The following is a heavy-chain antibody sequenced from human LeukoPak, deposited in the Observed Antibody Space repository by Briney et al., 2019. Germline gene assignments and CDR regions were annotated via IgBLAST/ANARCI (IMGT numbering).Heavy chain of an antibody. Sequence: PSETLSLTCTVAGGSISSYYWSWIRQPPGKGLEWIGYIYYSGSTNYNPSLKSRVTISVDTSKNQFSLKLSSVTAADTAVYYCARALSNYCSSTSCYLRYYYGMDVWGQGTTVTVSS. J-gene: IGHJ6*02. V-gene: IGHV4-59*12. CDR1: GGSISSYY. CDR3: ARALSNYCSSTSCYLRYYYGMDV. CDR2: IYYSGST. D-gene: IGHD2-2*01.